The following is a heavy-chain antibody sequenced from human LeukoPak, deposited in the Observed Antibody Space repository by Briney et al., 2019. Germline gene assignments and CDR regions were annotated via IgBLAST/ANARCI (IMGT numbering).Heavy chain of an antibody. Sequence: GASVKVSCKASGYTFTSYAMKWVRQSPGQGLEWKGWINTNTGNPTYAQRFTGRFVFSLDTSVSTSYLQISSLKAEDTAVYYCARGSTSWPYYYYYGMDVWGQGTTVTVSS. CDR1: GYTFTSYA. V-gene: IGHV7-4-1*02. CDR3: ARGSTSWPYYYYYGMDV. J-gene: IGHJ6*02. CDR2: INTNTGNP. D-gene: IGHD2-2*01.